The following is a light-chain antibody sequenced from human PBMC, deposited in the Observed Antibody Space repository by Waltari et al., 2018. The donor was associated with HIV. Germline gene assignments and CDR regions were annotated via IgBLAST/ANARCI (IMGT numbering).Light chain of an antibody. J-gene: IGKJ2*03. Sequence: DIVMTQSPDSLAVSLGERATINCKSSQSVLYSSNNNNYLAWYQQKPGQPPKLLIYWASTRESGVPDRFSCSGSGTDFTLTISSLQAEDVAVYYCQQYYSTPYSFGQGTKLEIK. CDR2: WAS. CDR3: QQYYSTPYS. CDR1: QSVLYSSNNNNY. V-gene: IGKV4-1*01.